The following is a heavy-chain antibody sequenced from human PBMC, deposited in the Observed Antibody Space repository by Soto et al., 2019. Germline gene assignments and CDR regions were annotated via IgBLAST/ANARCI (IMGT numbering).Heavy chain of an antibody. J-gene: IGHJ6*03. V-gene: IGHV4-59*01. CDR2: IYYSGST. CDR3: ESSPPGEYQLLMRDYYYYLDF. D-gene: IGHD2-2*01. Sequence: SETLSLTCTVSGGSISSCYWSWIRQPPGKGLEWIGYIYYSGSTNYNPSLKSRVTISVDTSKSQFSLKLSSVTAADTAVYYCESSPPGEYQLLMRDYYYYLDFWGKGTTVTVSS. CDR1: GGSISSCY.